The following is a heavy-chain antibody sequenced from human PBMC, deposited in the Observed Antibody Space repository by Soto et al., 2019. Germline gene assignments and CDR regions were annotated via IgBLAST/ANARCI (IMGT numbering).Heavy chain of an antibody. J-gene: IGHJ6*02. CDR3: ARDLVWFGELLPLSTDGMDV. V-gene: IGHV4-38-2*02. Sequence: SETLSLTCAVSGYSISSGYYWGWIRQPPGKGLEWIGSIYHSGSTYYNPSLKSRVTISVDTSKNQFSLKLSSVTAADTAVYYCARDLVWFGELLPLSTDGMDVWGQGTTVTVSS. CDR1: GYSISSGYY. D-gene: IGHD3-10*01. CDR2: IYHSGST.